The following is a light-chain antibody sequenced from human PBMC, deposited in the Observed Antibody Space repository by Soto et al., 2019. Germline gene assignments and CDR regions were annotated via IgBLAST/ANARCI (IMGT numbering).Light chain of an antibody. CDR3: QQTFIIPRT. CDR1: QSIRTY. J-gene: IGKJ1*01. CDR2: VAS. Sequence: IQMTQSPSSLSASVADRVSITCRASQSIRTYFNSYQQKTGKAPKLLIYVASTLQSGVTSRFSGTGCGADFSLTIISRQPEDFATYYCQQTFIIPRTFGQGTKVDIK. V-gene: IGKV1-39*01.